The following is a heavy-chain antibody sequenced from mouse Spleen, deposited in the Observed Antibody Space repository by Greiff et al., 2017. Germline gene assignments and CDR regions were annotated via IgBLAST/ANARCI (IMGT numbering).Heavy chain of an antibody. V-gene: IGHV5-6*01. CDR3: ARHEYYDGYYVNY. D-gene: IGHD2-3*01. CDR1: GFTFSSYG. CDR2: ISSGGSYT. J-gene: IGHJ2*01. Sequence: EVQLVESGGDLVKPGGSLKLSCAASGFTFSSYGMSWVRQTPDKRLEWVATISSGGSYTYYPDSVKGRFTISRDNAKNTLYLQMSSLKSEDTAMYYCARHEYYDGYYVNYWGQGTTLTVSS.